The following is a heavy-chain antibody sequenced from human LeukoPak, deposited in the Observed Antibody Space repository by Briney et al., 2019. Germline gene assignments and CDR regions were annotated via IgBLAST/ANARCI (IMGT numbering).Heavy chain of an antibody. Sequence: ASVKVSCKASGGTFSSYAISWVRQAPGQGLEWMGGIIPIFGTANYAQKFQGRVTITADESTSTAYMELSSLRSEDTAVYYCARVVTPVAGLILGPHFDYWGQGTLVTVSS. D-gene: IGHD6-19*01. CDR3: ARVVTPVAGLILGPHFDY. J-gene: IGHJ4*02. CDR2: IIPIFGTA. V-gene: IGHV1-69*13. CDR1: GGTFSSYA.